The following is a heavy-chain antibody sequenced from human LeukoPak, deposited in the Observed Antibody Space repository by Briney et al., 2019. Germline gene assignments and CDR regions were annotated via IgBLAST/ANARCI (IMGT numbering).Heavy chain of an antibody. CDR1: GYTFNSYG. J-gene: IGHJ4*02. Sequence: SVKVSCKASGYTFNSYGFSWVRQAPGQGLEWVGWISNYNGDTRYAQKFQGRVTMTTDTSTRTSNMELRNLGSDDTAVYYCARALYSDSSGYYPGLDHWGQGTLVTVSS. V-gene: IGHV1-18*01. CDR3: ARALYSDSSGYYPGLDH. CDR2: ISNYNGDT. D-gene: IGHD3-22*01.